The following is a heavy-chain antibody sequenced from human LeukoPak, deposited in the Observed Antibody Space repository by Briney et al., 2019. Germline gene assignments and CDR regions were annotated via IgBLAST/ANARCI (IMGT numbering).Heavy chain of an antibody. Sequence: PSETLSLTCAVYGGSFSGYYWSWLRQPPGKGLEWLGEINHSGSTNYNPSLKSRVTISVDTSKNQFSLKLSSVTAADTAVYYCARIQRLRFGSYYYHYYSMDVWGKGTTVTVSS. CDR3: ARIQRLRFGSYYYHYYSMDV. V-gene: IGHV4-34*01. J-gene: IGHJ6*04. D-gene: IGHD5-12*01. CDR2: INHSGST. CDR1: GGSFSGYY.